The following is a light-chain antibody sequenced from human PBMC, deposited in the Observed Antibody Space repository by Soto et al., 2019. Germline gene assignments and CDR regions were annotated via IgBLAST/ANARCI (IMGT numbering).Light chain of an antibody. CDR3: QQHAGSPWT. CDR1: QTVNNNY. V-gene: IGKV3-20*01. J-gene: IGKJ1*01. CDR2: RAS. Sequence: EILLTQSPGTLSLSPGERATLSCRASQTVNNNYLVWYQHKPGRAPRLLIFRASIRAAGIPDSFSGSGSGTDITLTISRLEPEEFAVYYCQQHAGSPWTLGHGTKVEIK.